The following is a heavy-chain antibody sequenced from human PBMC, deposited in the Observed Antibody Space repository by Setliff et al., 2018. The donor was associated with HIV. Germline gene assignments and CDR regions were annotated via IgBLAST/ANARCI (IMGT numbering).Heavy chain of an antibody. CDR2: IYPGDSDT. V-gene: IGHV5-51*01. D-gene: IGHD5-18*01. J-gene: IGHJ6*02. CDR1: GYSFTNYW. CDR3: ARQNAYTYGYHYYNAMDV. Sequence: GESLKISCRGSGYSFTNYWIAWVRQMPGKGLEWMGIIYPGDSDTRDSPSFQGQGTISADNSISTAYLQWSSLKASDTAMYYCARQNAYTYGYHYYNAMDVWGQGTTVTVSS.